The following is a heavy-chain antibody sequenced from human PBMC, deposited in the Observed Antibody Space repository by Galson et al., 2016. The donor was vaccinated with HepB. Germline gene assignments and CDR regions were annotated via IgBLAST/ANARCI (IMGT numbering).Heavy chain of an antibody. CDR2: IKPDGSEK. D-gene: IGHD5-24*01. CDR1: GFTFSTYW. V-gene: IGHV3-7*01. CDR3: ARRQMYTMSAFDY. J-gene: IGHJ4*02. Sequence: SLRLSCAASGFTFSTYWMSWVRQAPGMGLEWVANIKPDGSEKYYVDSVKGRFTISRDTAKSSLYLQMNSLRAEDTAVYYCARRQMYTMSAFDYWGQGTLVTVSS.